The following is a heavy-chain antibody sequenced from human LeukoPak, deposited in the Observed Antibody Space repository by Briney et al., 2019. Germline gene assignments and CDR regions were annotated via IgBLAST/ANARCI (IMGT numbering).Heavy chain of an antibody. D-gene: IGHD1-26*01. CDR1: GDSITRRSDY. CDR3: LNDFFDD. V-gene: IGHV4-39*01. CDR2: IYYSGST. Sequence: SETLSLTCTVTGDSITRRSDYWGWVRQPPGKGLEWIGSIYYSGSTYYNPSFKSRVTISVDTSRNQFSLQFYCARNESVLGTTGLNDFFDDWGQGSLLSVSS. J-gene: IGHJ4*02.